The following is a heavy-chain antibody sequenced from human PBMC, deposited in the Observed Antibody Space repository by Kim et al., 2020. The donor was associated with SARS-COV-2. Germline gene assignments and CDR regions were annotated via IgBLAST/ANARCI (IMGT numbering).Heavy chain of an antibody. J-gene: IGHJ3*02. V-gene: IGHV1-69*02. CDR3: ARPTVGATRGDAFDI. Sequence: QKFQGGVTITADKSTSTAYMELSSLRSEDTAVYYCARPTVGATRGDAFDIWGQGTMVTVSS. D-gene: IGHD1-26*01.